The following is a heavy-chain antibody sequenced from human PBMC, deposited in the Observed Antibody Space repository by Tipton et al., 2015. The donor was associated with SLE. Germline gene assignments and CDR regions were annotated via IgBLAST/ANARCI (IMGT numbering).Heavy chain of an antibody. D-gene: IGHD5-24*01. J-gene: IGHJ2*01. CDR3: AKDFMANRVTRDWYFDL. CDR2: ISGSGDSA. V-gene: IGHV3-23*01. CDR1: GFTFSSYA. Sequence: SLRLSCAASGFTFSSYAMSWVRQAPGKGLDWVSAISGSGDSAYYADSVKGRFTFSRDNSRNTLYLQMNSLRAEDTAVYYCAKDFMANRVTRDWYFDLWGRGTLVTVSS.